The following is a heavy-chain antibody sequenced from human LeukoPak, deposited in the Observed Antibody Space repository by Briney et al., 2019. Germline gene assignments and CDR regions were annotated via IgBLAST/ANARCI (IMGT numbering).Heavy chain of an antibody. D-gene: IGHD3-22*01. V-gene: IGHV4-34*01. CDR1: GGSFSGYY. CDR2: INHSGST. CDR3: ARGDYYDSSGYDY. J-gene: IGHJ4*02. Sequence: SVTESLTCAVYGGSFSGYYWSWIRQPPGKGLEWIGEINHSGSTNYNPSLKSRVTISVDTSKNQFSLKLSSVTAADTAVYYCARGDYYDSSGYDYWGQGTLVTVSS.